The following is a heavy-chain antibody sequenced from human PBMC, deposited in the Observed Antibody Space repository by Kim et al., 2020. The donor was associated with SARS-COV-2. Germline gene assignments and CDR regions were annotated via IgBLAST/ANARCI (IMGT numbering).Heavy chain of an antibody. J-gene: IGHJ4*02. Sequence: SQTLSLTCAISGDSVSSNSAAWNWIRQSPSRGLEWLGRTYYRSKWSNDYAVSVRSRITINPDTSKNQFSLQLNSVTPEDTAVYYCARERDYGGNSEDFDYWGQGTLVTVSS. V-gene: IGHV6-1*01. CDR1: GDSVSSNSAA. CDR3: ARERDYGGNSEDFDY. CDR2: TYYRSKWSN. D-gene: IGHD4-17*01.